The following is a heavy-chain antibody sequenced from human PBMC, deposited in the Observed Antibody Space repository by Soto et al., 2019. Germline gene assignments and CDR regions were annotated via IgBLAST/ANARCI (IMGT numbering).Heavy chain of an antibody. J-gene: IGHJ4*02. CDR3: GKDMIGYCSGGSCYSKEEKADGYFES. V-gene: IGHV3-23*01. Sequence: GGSLRLSCPASGFTFISYGMSWVRQAPGNGLEWISAISGSGASTYYADSVKGRFTISRDNSKNTLYLQGNSLRAKDTAVYYCGKDMIGYCSGGSCYSKEEKADGYFESWGQGTLV. CDR2: ISGSGAST. D-gene: IGHD2-15*01. CDR1: GFTFISYG.